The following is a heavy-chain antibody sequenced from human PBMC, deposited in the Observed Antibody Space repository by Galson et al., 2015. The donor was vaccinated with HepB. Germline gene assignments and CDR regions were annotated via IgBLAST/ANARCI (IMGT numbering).Heavy chain of an antibody. CDR1: GSTFSRYA. CDR2: IIPIVDTA. J-gene: IGHJ1*01. V-gene: IGHV1-69*13. CDR3: ATSFYYDILTDHEGAEYFQD. Sequence: SVKVSCKVSGSTFSRYAIGWVRQAPGQGLEWMGGIIPIVDTANYAQKFQGRVTITADESTSTAHMELSSLRSEDTAVYYCATSFYYDILTDHEGAEYFQDWGQGTLVTVSS. D-gene: IGHD3-9*01.